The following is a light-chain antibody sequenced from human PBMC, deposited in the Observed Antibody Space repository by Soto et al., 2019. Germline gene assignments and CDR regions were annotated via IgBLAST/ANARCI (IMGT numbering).Light chain of an antibody. Sequence: QSALTQPPSVSGAPGQRVTLSCTGDTSNLGAGYDVHWYQQLPGAAPKLVIFGNRNRPSGVPERFSGSKSGTSASLAITGLQAEDEADYYCQAYDYSLTASVFGGGTKVTV. CDR2: GNR. J-gene: IGLJ3*02. CDR3: QAYDYSLTASV. V-gene: IGLV1-40*01. CDR1: TSNLGAGYD.